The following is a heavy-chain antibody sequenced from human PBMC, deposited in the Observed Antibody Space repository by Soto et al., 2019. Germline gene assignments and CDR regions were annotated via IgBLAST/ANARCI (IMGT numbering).Heavy chain of an antibody. V-gene: IGHV3-64D*06. CDR2: ISSEGAST. J-gene: IGHJ4*02. CDR3: VKDRYVDY. CDR1: GFTFSSYS. Sequence: PGGSLRLSCSVSGFTFSSYSIHWVRQAPGKGLEYVGSISSEGASTYYPDSVKGRFIISRDNSKNTLYLQMSSLRGEDTAVYYCVKDRYVDYWGQGILVTVSS.